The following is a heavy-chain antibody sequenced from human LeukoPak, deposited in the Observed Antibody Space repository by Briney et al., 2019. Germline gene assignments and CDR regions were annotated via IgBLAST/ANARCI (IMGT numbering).Heavy chain of an antibody. CDR1: QYTFTSYA. Sequence: ASVKVSCKASQYTFTSYAIHWVRQAPGQGLEWMGWINPNSGGTNYAQKFQGRVTMTRDTSISTAYMELSRLRSDDTAVYYCAGAIQIAAAGTGGVDYWGQGTLVTVSS. V-gene: IGHV1-2*02. J-gene: IGHJ4*02. CDR3: AGAIQIAAAGTGGVDY. D-gene: IGHD6-13*01. CDR2: INPNSGGT.